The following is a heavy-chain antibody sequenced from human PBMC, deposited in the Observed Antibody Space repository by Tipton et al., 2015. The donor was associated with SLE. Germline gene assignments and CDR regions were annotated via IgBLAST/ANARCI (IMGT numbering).Heavy chain of an antibody. CDR1: GFTFDDFG. D-gene: IGHD3-10*01. Sequence: GSLRLSCAASGFTFDDFGMSWVRQAPGKGLEWVSGINWNGGTTGYADSVKGRFTISRDNAKNSLYLQMNSVRAEDTALYYCARDPLGINYFDYWGQGTLVTVSS. CDR3: ARDPLGINYFDY. CDR2: INWNGGTT. V-gene: IGHV3-20*04. J-gene: IGHJ4*02.